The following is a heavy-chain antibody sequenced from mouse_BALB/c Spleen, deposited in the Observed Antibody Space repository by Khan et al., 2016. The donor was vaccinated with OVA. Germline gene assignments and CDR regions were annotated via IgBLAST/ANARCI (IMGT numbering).Heavy chain of an antibody. V-gene: IGHV3-8*02. CDR1: SDSITRGF. D-gene: IGHD1-1*01. J-gene: IGHJ4*01. CDR2: ITYSGNI. Sequence: VQLKEAGPSLVKPSQTLSLSCSVTSDSITRGFWNWIRKFPGNKFEYLGYITYSGNIYYNPSLKSRISITRDTSKSQYYLQLNSVTTEDTATYYCGRSYGSWAMDYWGQGTSLTVSS. CDR3: GRSYGSWAMDY.